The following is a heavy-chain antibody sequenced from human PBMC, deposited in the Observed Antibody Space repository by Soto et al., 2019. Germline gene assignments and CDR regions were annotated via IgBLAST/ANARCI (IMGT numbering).Heavy chain of an antibody. CDR1: GYTFTSYG. CDR3: ARDTYYDYVWGSYRPYYFDY. J-gene: IGHJ4*02. D-gene: IGHD3-16*02. CDR2: ISAYNGNT. V-gene: IGHV1-18*01. Sequence: ASVQVSCMASGYTFTSYGISCVRQAPGQGLEWMGWISAYNGNTNYAQKLQGRGTMTTDTSTSTAYMELRGLRSDDTAVYYCARDTYYDYVWGSYRPYYFDYWGQGTLVTVLL.